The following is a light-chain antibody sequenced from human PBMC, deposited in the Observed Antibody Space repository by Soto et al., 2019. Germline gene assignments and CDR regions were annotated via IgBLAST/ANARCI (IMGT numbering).Light chain of an antibody. V-gene: IGLV2-11*01. CDR2: DVN. CDR3: CSYAGSYTYV. CDR1: SSDVGGYNY. J-gene: IGLJ1*01. Sequence: QSALTQPRSVSGSPGQSVTISCTGTSSDVGGYNYVSWYQQHPGKAPKLMIYDVNLRPSGVPDRFSGSKSGNTASLTISGLQTEDEADYYCCSYAGSYTYVFATGIKVTVL.